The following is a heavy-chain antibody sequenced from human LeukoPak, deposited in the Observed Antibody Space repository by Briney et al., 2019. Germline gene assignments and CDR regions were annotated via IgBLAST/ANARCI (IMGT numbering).Heavy chain of an antibody. CDR3: VKYYYDSSGYYSGSAFDI. CDR1: GFIFSSYA. J-gene: IGHJ3*02. Sequence: PGGSLRLSCSASGFIFSSYAMHWVRQAPGKGLEYVSAISSSGGSSYYADSVKGRFTISRDNSMNTLYLQMSSLRAEDTAVYYCVKYYYDSSGYYSGSAFDIWGQGTMVTVSP. D-gene: IGHD3-22*01. V-gene: IGHV3-64D*06. CDR2: ISSSGGSS.